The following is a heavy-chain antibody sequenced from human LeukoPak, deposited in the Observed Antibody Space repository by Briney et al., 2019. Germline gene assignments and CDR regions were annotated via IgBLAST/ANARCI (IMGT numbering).Heavy chain of an antibody. J-gene: IGHJ4*02. Sequence: PSETLPLTCTVSGGSISSYYWSWLRQPPGKGLEWVGYIYYSGSTNYNPSLKSRVTISVDTSKNQFSLKLSSVTAADTAVYYCARYDGYATLGYFDYWGQGTLVTVSS. CDR1: GGSISSYY. CDR2: IYYSGST. CDR3: ARYDGYATLGYFDY. D-gene: IGHD5-24*01. V-gene: IGHV4-59*01.